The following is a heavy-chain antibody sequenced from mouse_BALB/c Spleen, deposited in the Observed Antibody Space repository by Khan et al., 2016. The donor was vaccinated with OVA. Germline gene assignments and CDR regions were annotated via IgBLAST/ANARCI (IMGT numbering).Heavy chain of an antibody. V-gene: IGHV1-15*01. CDR3: TRSYYGSSGCDY. J-gene: IGHJ2*01. D-gene: IGHD1-1*01. CDR1: GYTFTDYE. CDR2: IDPETGGT. Sequence: QIQLVQSGAELVRPGASVTLSCKASGYTFTDYEMHWVKQTPVHGLEWIGAIDPETGGTAYNQKFKGKATLTADKSSSTAYLELRSLTSEDSAVYYCTRSYYGSSGCDYWGQGTTLTVSS.